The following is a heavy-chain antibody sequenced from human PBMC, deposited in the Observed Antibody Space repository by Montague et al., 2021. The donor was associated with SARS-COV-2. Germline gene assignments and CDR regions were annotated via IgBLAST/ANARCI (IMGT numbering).Heavy chain of an antibody. CDR2: IYSACSST. CDR3: FGESSDPYYFDY. CDR1: GFTFSSYV. V-gene: IGHV3-23*03. J-gene: IGHJ4*02. D-gene: IGHD3-10*01. Sequence: SLRLSCAASGFTFSSYVMSWVRQPPGKGLEWVSLIYSACSSTSYADSVKGRFTISRDNSKNTMYLQMNSLRAEDTAVYYRFGESSDPYYFDYWGQGTPVTVSS.